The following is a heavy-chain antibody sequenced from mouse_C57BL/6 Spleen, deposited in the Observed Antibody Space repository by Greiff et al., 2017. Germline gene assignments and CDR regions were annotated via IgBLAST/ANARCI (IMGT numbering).Heavy chain of an antibody. V-gene: IGHV1-26*01. J-gene: IGHJ1*03. CDR2: INPNNGGT. D-gene: IGHD2-2*01. CDR3: ASWRGLPHWYFDV. Sequence: EVQLQQSGPELVKPGASVKISCKASGYTFTDYYMNWVKQSHGKSLEWIGDINPNNGGTSYNQKFKGKATLTVDKSSSTAYMELRSLTSEDSAVYYCASWRGLPHWYFDVWGTGTTVTVSS. CDR1: GYTFTDYY.